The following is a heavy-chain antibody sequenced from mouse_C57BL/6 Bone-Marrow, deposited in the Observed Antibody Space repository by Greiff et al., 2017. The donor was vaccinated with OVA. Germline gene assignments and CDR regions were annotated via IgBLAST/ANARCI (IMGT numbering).Heavy chain of an antibody. CDR1: GYTFTSYW. Sequence: VQLQQPGAELVRPGSSVKLSCKASGYTFTSYWMHWVKQRPIQGLEWIGNIDPSDSETHYNQKFKDKATLTVDKSCSTAYMQLSSLTSEDSAVYYCAGGYGSSYWYFDVWGTGTTVTVSS. V-gene: IGHV1-52*01. CDR2: IDPSDSET. J-gene: IGHJ1*03. D-gene: IGHD1-1*01. CDR3: AGGYGSSYWYFDV.